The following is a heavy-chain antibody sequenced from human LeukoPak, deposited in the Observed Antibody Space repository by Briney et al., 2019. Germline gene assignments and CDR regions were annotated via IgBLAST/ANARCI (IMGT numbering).Heavy chain of an antibody. V-gene: IGHV1-8*03. CDR1: GYTFTSYD. J-gene: IGHJ3*02. D-gene: IGHD2-2*01. Sequence: ASVKVSCKASGYTFTSYDINWVRQATGQGLEWMGWMNPNSGNTGYAQKFQGSVTITKNTSISKAYMELSSLRSEDTAVYYCARSPAATDAFDIWGQGTMVTVSS. CDR2: MNPNSGNT. CDR3: ARSPAATDAFDI.